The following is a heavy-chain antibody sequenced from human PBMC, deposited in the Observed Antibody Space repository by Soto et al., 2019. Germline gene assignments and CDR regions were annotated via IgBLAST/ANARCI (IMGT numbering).Heavy chain of an antibody. V-gene: IGHV3-49*03. D-gene: IGHD2-2*01. Sequence: PGGSLRLSCTASGFTFGDYAMSWFRQAPGKGLEWVGFIRSKAYGGTTEYAASVKGRFTISRDDSKSIAYLQMNSLKTEDTAVYYCTRVGSVVVPAARDYYYMDVWGKGTTVTVSS. J-gene: IGHJ6*03. CDR1: GFTFGDYA. CDR3: TRVGSVVVPAARDYYYMDV. CDR2: IRSKAYGGTT.